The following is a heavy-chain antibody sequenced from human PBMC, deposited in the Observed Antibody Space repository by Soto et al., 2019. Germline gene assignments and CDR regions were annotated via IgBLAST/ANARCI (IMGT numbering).Heavy chain of an antibody. Sequence: GGSLRLSCAASGFTFSSYAMHWVRQAPGKGLEWVAVISYDGSNKYYADSVKGRFTISRDNSKNTLYLQMNSLRAEDTAVYYCARDKVSIAARRYYYYGMDVWGQGTTVTVSS. CDR1: GFTFSSYA. V-gene: IGHV3-30-3*01. D-gene: IGHD6-6*01. CDR3: ARDKVSIAARRYYYYGMDV. J-gene: IGHJ6*02. CDR2: ISYDGSNK.